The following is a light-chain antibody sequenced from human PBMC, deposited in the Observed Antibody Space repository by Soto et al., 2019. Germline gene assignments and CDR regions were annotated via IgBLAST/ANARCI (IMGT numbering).Light chain of an antibody. CDR1: RTDVGSYDL. CDR2: EVT. CDR3: CSYAGTSSFVL. V-gene: IGLV2-23*02. Sequence: QSALTQPASVSGSPGQSITISCTGTRTDVGSYDLVSWYQQLPGKVPKLVIYEVTKRPSGVSNRFSGSKSGNTASLTISGLQAEDEADYYCCSYAGTSSFVLFGGGTSSPS. J-gene: IGLJ2*01.